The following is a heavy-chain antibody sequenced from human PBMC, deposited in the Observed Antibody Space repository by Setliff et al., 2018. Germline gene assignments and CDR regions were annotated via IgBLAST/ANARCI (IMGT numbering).Heavy chain of an antibody. V-gene: IGHV4-34*01. D-gene: IGHD6-6*01. Sequence: SETLSLTCAVYGGSFSTYYWNWIRQPPGKGLEWIGEINHSGSTNYKMSLKSRVTISVDTSKNQFSLKLTSVTAADTAVYYCASPSSIIVPAVDSDVFNIWGQGTMVTVSS. CDR2: INHSGST. CDR3: ASPSSIIVPAVDSDVFNI. J-gene: IGHJ3*02. CDR1: GGSFSTYY.